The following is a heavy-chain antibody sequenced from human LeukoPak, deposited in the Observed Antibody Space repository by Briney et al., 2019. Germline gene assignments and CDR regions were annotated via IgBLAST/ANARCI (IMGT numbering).Heavy chain of an antibody. D-gene: IGHD5-24*01. J-gene: IGHJ4*02. CDR3: ARQVRNVEMATKLGSFDH. V-gene: IGHV4-39*01. CDR1: GGSISSSSSY. CDR2: IYYDGIT. Sequence: SETLSLTCTVSGGSISSSSSYWGWIRQPPGKGLEWIGSIYYDGITYYNPSLKSRVTISVDTSKNQFSLKLSSVTAADTAVYYCARQVRNVEMATKLGSFDHWGQGTLVTVSS.